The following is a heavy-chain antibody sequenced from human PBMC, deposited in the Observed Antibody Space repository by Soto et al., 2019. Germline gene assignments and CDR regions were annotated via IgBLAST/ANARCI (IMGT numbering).Heavy chain of an antibody. V-gene: IGHV4-4*02. CDR1: RAPITTTKW. J-gene: IGHJ6*02. CDR3: ATLTISYTWGV. CDR2: VHDGPQ. Sequence: QVELQESGPGLVKPSETLSLTCTVSRAPITTTKWWAWVRLPPGKGLEWIGEVHDGPQHSNPSLGRRMTMSVDQSKRHFSLRLTSVTAADTAISFCATLTISYTWGVWGRGTTVTVSS. D-gene: IGHD3-16*01.